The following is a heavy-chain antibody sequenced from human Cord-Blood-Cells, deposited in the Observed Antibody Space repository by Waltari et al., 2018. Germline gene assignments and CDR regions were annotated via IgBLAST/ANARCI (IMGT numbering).Heavy chain of an antibody. Sequence: QVQLQQWGAGLLKPSETLSLTCAVYGGSFSGYYWSWIRQPPGKGLEWIGEINHSGSTSYNPSLKSRVTISVDTSKNQFSLKLSSVTAADTAVYYCASYGSGSYRSWFDPWGQGTLVTVSS. J-gene: IGHJ5*02. CDR2: INHSGST. CDR1: GGSFSGYY. D-gene: IGHD3-10*01. V-gene: IGHV4-34*01. CDR3: ASYGSGSYRSWFDP.